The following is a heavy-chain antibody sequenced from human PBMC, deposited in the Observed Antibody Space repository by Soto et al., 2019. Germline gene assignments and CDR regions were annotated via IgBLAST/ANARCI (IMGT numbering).Heavy chain of an antibody. CDR3: ARGSGQWDLPWAFDI. J-gene: IGHJ3*02. D-gene: IGHD1-26*01. V-gene: IGHV1-18*01. Sequence: GASVKVSCKASAYTFTSYGISWVRQAPGQGLEWMGWISAYNANTDYAQKLQGRVTMTTDTSTSTAYMELRSLRSDDTAVYYCARGSGQWDLPWAFDIWGQGTMVTVSS. CDR1: AYTFTSYG. CDR2: ISAYNANT.